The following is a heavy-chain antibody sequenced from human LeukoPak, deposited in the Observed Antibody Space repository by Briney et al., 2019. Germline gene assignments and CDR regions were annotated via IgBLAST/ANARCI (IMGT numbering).Heavy chain of an antibody. Sequence: GESLKISCKGSGYSFSNYWIGWVRQMPGKGLEWVGIILPGNSDTRYSPSFQGQVTMSAEKSISTAYLQWSSLKAADTAMYYCARQYYDILTDPNYFDSWGQGTLVTVSS. V-gene: IGHV5-51*01. CDR2: ILPGNSDT. CDR1: GYSFSNYW. D-gene: IGHD3-9*01. CDR3: ARQYYDILTDPNYFDS. J-gene: IGHJ4*02.